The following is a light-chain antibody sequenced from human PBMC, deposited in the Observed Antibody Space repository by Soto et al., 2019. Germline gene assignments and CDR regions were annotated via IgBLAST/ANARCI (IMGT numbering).Light chain of an antibody. CDR3: CSYAGSYTCV. CDR1: SSDVGDYNY. V-gene: IGLV2-11*01. J-gene: IGLJ3*02. CDR2: AVN. Sequence: QSVLTQPRSVSGSTGQSVTISCTGTSSDVGDYNYVSCYQQHPGKAPKLLIYAVNMRPSGVPDRFSGSKSGNTASLTIYGLQAEDEADYSRCSYAGSYTCVFGGGTKLTVL.